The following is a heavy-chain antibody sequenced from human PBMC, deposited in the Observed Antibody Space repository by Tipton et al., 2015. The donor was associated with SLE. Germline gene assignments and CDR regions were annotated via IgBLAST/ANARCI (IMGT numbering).Heavy chain of an antibody. V-gene: IGHV3-64*02. CDR2: ISSNGANT. Sequence: SLRLSCAASGFTFSHYAMHWVRQAPGKGLEYISVISSNGANTHYADSVKGRFTISRDHSKNTVYLQVGSLRAEDMAVYYCARAGNYYDSSGYSPLDYWGQGTLVTVSS. D-gene: IGHD3-22*01. J-gene: IGHJ4*02. CDR1: GFTFSHYA. CDR3: ARAGNYYDSSGYSPLDY.